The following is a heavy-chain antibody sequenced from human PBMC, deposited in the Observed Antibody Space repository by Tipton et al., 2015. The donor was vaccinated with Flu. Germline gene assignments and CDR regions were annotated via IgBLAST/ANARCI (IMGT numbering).Heavy chain of an antibody. CDR2: IYYSGST. CDR1: GGSLSSFY. D-gene: IGHD3-22*01. CDR3: ACAGHGYYDSSGSDY. V-gene: IGHV4-59*06. Sequence: TLSLTCTVSGGSLSSFYWSWIRQHPGKGLEWIGYIYYSGSTYYNPSLKSRVTISVDTSKNQFSLKLTSVTAADTAVYYCACAGHGYYDSSGSDYWGQGTLVTVSS. J-gene: IGHJ4*02.